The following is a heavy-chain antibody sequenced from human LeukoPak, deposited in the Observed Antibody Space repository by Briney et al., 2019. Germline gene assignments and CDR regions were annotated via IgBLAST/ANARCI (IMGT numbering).Heavy chain of an antibody. J-gene: IGHJ4*02. CDR1: GYTFTSYP. Sequence: ASVKVSCKASGYTFTSYPISWVQQAPGQGLEWMGWINPNSGGTNYAQKFQGRVTMTRDTSISTAYMEVSRLRSDDTAVYYCAISPGVMITFGGAPATDYFDYWGQGTLVTVSS. D-gene: IGHD3-16*01. CDR3: AISPGVMITFGGAPATDYFDY. V-gene: IGHV1-2*02. CDR2: INPNSGGT.